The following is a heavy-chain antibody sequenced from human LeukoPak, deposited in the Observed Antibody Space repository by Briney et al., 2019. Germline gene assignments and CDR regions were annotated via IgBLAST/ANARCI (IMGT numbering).Heavy chain of an antibody. CDR3: GKGPRRCTVCDGFDI. D-gene: IGHD3-16*01. J-gene: IGHJ3*02. CDR1: GFTFDDYS. Sequence: PGGSLRLSCAASGFTFDDYSMHWVRQVPGKGLEWVSIISWDDNTEYYADSVKGRFTISRDNSKNSLYLQMNSLRTEDTALYYCGKGPRRCTVCDGFDILGQGTMVTVSS. CDR2: ISWDDNTE. V-gene: IGHV3-43*01.